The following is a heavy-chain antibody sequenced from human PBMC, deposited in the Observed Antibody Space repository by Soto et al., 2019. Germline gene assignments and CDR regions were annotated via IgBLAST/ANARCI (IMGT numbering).Heavy chain of an antibody. J-gene: IGHJ4*02. CDR3: AKMGDGYPDY. D-gene: IGHD2-21*01. CDR1: GFTFSSYG. Sequence: QVQLVESGGGVVQPGRSLRLSCAASGFTFSSYGMHWVRQAPGKGLEWVAVISSDGSNKYYADSVKGRFTISRDNSKNTLYLQMNSLRAEDTAVYYCAKMGDGYPDYWGQGTLVTVSS. CDR2: ISSDGSNK. V-gene: IGHV3-30*18.